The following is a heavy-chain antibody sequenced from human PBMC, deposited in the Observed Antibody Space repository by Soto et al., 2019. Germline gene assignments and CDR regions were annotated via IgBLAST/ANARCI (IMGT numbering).Heavy chain of an antibody. V-gene: IGHV3-74*01. CDR1: GFSFSAYW. CDR2: ISDDGSIA. Sequence: GGSLRLSSAVSGFSFSAYWMHWVRQVPGKGLTWVSRISDDGSIATYADSVKGRFVISRDNAKNSLYLEMNTLRADDSGLYYCARGPRVSATGTGAHWGRGTLVTVSS. J-gene: IGHJ4*02. D-gene: IGHD1-1*01. CDR3: ARGPRVSATGTGAH.